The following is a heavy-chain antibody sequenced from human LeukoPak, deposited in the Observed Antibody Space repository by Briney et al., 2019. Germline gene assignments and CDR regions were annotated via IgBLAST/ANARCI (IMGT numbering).Heavy chain of an antibody. V-gene: IGHV3-74*01. D-gene: IGHD3-22*01. Sequence: GGSLRLSCAASGFTSSSYWMHWVRPAPGKGLLWVSRINSDGSSTSYADSVKGRFTISRDNAKNTLYLQMNSLRAEDTAVYYCARDARYYDSSGYPGDYWGQGTLVTVSS. CDR2: INSDGSST. CDR3: ARDARYYDSSGYPGDY. J-gene: IGHJ4*02. CDR1: GFTSSSYW.